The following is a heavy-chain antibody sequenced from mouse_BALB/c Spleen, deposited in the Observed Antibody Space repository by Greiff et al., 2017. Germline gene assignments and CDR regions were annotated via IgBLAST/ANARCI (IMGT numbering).Heavy chain of an antibody. CDR2: ISYSGST. J-gene: IGHJ2*01. Sequence: EVKLMESGPSLVKPSQTLSLTCSVTGDSITSGYWNWIRKFPGNKLEYMGYISYSGSTYYNPSLKSRISITRDTSKNQYYLQLNSVTTEDTATYYCAREGGYGNFFDYWGQGTTLTVSS. CDR3: AREGGYGNFFDY. V-gene: IGHV3-8*02. CDR1: GDSITSGY. D-gene: IGHD2-10*02.